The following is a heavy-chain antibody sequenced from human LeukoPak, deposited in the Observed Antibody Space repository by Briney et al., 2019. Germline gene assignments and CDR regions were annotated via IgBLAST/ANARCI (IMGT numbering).Heavy chain of an antibody. CDR1: GFTFSSYG. V-gene: IGHV3-30*02. CDR3: AKGSRLRLGGLSFGSLLI. J-gene: IGHJ4*02. Sequence: GGSLRLSCAASGFTFSSYGMHWVRQAPGKGLEWVAFIRYDGSNKYYADSVKGRFTISRDNSKNTLYLQMNSLRAEDTAVYYCAKGSRLRLGGLSFGSLLIWGQGTLVTVSS. D-gene: IGHD3-16*02. CDR2: IRYDGSNK.